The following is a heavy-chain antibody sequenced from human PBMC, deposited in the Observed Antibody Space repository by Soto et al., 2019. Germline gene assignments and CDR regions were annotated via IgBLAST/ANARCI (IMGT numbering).Heavy chain of an antibody. V-gene: IGHV3-48*01. CDR2: ISSSSSNT. Sequence: EVQLVESGGGLVQPGGSLRLSCAASGFTFSAYSMNWVRQAPGKGLEWVSDISSSSSNTYYADSVKGRFTISRDNAKNSLYLQINSLSAEDTAVYHCARWVGGESRYRYYWGQGTLVTVSS. D-gene: IGHD3-9*01. J-gene: IGHJ4*02. CDR1: GFTFSAYS. CDR3: ARWVGGESRYRYY.